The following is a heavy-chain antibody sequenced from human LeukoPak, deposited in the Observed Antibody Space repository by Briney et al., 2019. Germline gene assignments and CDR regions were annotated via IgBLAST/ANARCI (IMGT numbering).Heavy chain of an antibody. CDR2: ISSYRGKT. CDR3: AREEWCSGGICYLNAFDI. J-gene: IGHJ3*02. CDR1: DHTFNGKA. Sequence: ASGEVSCKASDHTFNGKAVIWVRQAPGQGLEWMAYISSYRGKTKYVQKIQGRVTVTTDTTTSTAYLELRTLTSDDTAVYYCAREEWCSGGICYLNAFDIWGQGTVVTVSS. D-gene: IGHD2-15*01. V-gene: IGHV1-18*01.